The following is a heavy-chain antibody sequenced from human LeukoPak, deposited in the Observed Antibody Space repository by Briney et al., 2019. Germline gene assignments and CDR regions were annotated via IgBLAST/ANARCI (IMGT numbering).Heavy chain of an antibody. J-gene: IGHJ4*02. CDR2: INSDGSST. Sequence: PPRGSLRLSCAASGFTFSSYWMHWVRQAPGKGLVWVSRINSDGSSTSYADSVKGRFTISRDNAKNTLYLQMNSLRAEDTAVYYCARGMAYSGYLLGYWGQGTLVTVSS. CDR3: ARGMAYSGYLLGY. V-gene: IGHV3-74*01. CDR1: GFTFSSYW. D-gene: IGHD5-12*01.